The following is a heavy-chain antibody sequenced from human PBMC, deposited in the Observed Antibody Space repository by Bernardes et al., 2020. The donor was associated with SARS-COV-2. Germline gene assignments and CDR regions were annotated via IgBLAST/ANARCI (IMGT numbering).Heavy chain of an antibody. Sequence: GGSLRLSCAASGFAFSRYAMHWVRQAPGKGLEWVALIPSDGNDEYFAGSVKGRFTISRDNSNNALYLQMNSLRPEDTAVYYCARDASSSGSWGYFDYWGQGALVTVSS. CDR2: IPSDGNDE. CDR3: ARDASSSGSWGYFDY. J-gene: IGHJ4*02. D-gene: IGHD6-6*01. V-gene: IGHV3-30-3*01. CDR1: GFAFSRYA.